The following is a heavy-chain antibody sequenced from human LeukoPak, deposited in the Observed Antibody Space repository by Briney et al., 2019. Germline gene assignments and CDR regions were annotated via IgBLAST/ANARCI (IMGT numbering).Heavy chain of an antibody. Sequence: SQTLSLTCTVSGGSISSGGYYWRWIRQRPGKGLEWIGYIYYSGSTYYNPSLKSRVTISVDTSKNQFSLKLSSVTAADTAVYYCARGDYDSSGYPYFDYWGQGTLVTVSS. CDR1: GGSISSGGYY. CDR3: ARGDYDSSGYPYFDY. J-gene: IGHJ4*02. D-gene: IGHD3-22*01. V-gene: IGHV4-31*03. CDR2: IYYSGST.